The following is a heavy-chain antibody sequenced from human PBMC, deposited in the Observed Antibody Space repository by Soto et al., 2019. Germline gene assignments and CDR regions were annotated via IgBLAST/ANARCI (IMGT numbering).Heavy chain of an antibody. CDR2: IIPIFGTA. D-gene: IGHD3-16*02. V-gene: IGHV1-69*12. CDR3: AREGKDYVWGSYRPLYGMDV. J-gene: IGHJ6*02. Sequence: QVQLVQSGAEVKKPGSSVKVSCKASGGTFSSYAISWVRQAPGQGLEWMGGIIPIFGTANYAQKFQGRVTITADESRSTAYMELSSLRSEDTAVYYCAREGKDYVWGSYRPLYGMDVWGQGTTVTVSS. CDR1: GGTFSSYA.